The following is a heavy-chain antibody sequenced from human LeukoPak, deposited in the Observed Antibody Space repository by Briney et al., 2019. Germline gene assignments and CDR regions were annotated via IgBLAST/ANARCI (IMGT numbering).Heavy chain of an antibody. V-gene: IGHV1-8*01. CDR1: GYTFTSYD. D-gene: IGHD6-19*01. CDR2: MNPNSGNT. Sequence: ASVKVSCKASGYTFTSYDINWVRQATGQGLEWMGWMNPNSGNTGYAQKFQGGVTMTRNTSISTAYMELSSLRSGDTAVYYCASLAVAEVRNAFDIWGQGTMVTVSS. J-gene: IGHJ3*02. CDR3: ASLAVAEVRNAFDI.